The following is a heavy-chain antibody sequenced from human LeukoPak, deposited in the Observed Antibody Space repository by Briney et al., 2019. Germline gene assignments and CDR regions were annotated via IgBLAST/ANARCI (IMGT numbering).Heavy chain of an antibody. D-gene: IGHD3-22*01. CDR2: ISAYNGNT. J-gene: IGHJ4*02. CDR3: ARSHAPRYYYDSSGPGGD. Sequence: ASVKVSCKASGYTFTSYGISWVRQAPGQGLEWMGWISAYNGNTNYAQKLQGRVTMTTDTSTSTAYMELRSLRSDDTAVYYCARSHAPRYYYDSSGPGGDWGQGTLVTVSS. CDR1: GYTFTSYG. V-gene: IGHV1-18*01.